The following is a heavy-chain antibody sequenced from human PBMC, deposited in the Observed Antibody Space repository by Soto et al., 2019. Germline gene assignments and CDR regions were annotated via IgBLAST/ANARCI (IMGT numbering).Heavy chain of an antibody. Sequence: GGSLRLSCAASGFTFSNAWMSWVRQAPGKGLEWVGHIKSKTDGGTTDYAAPVKGRFTISRDDSKNTLYLQMNSLKTEDTAVYYCTTDRGVVVPAADAFDIWGQGTMVTVSS. D-gene: IGHD2-2*01. V-gene: IGHV3-15*01. CDR2: IKSKTDGGTT. J-gene: IGHJ3*02. CDR1: GFTFSNAW. CDR3: TTDRGVVVPAADAFDI.